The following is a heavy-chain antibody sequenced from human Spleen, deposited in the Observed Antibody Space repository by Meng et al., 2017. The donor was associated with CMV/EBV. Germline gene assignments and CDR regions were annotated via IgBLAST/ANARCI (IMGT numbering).Heavy chain of an antibody. J-gene: IGHJ4*02. D-gene: IGHD3-3*01. CDR3: ARSLTIFGVVPDY. V-gene: IGHV4-31*02. CDR2: IYYSGST. CDR1: GGSISSGGYY. Sequence: TVSGGSISSGGYYWSWIRQHPGKGLEWIGYIYYSGSTYYNPSLKSRVTISVDTSKNQFSLKLSSVTAADTAVYYCARSLTIFGVVPDYWGQGTLVTVSS.